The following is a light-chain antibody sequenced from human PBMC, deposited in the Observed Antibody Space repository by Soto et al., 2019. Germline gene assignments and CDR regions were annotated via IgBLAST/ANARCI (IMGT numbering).Light chain of an antibody. Sequence: ELVMTQSPCTLSVSPGERATLTCRADQNIRSNLAWHQQKPGQAPKLLIYGASTRATGVPARFSGSGSGTEFTLTISSLQSEDFAVYYCQQYNNWPPGTFGQGTKVDIK. J-gene: IGKJ1*01. CDR3: QQYNNWPPGT. CDR1: QNIRSN. CDR2: GAS. V-gene: IGKV3-15*01.